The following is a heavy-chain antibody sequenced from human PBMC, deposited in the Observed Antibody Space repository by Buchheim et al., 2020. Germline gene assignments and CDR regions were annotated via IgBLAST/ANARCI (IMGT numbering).Heavy chain of an antibody. D-gene: IGHD1-26*01. CDR3: AKTQSPWPESGSYEGGFDY. Sequence: EVQLLESGGGLVQPGGSLRLSCAASGFTFSSYAMSWVRQAPGKGLEWVSAISGSGGSTYYADSVKGRFTISRDNSKNTLYLQMNSLRAEDTAVYYCAKTQSPWPESGSYEGGFDYWGQGTL. J-gene: IGHJ4*02. CDR1: GFTFSSYA. V-gene: IGHV3-23*01. CDR2: ISGSGGST.